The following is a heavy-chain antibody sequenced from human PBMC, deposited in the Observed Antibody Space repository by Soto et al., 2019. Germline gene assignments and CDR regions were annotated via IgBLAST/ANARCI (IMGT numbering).Heavy chain of an antibody. CDR1: GGTFSGFA. J-gene: IGHJ2*01. Sequence: QVQLEQSGAEVKEPGSSMKVSCKASGGTFSGFAISWVRQAPGQGLEGVGGIIPLFGTVKYAQKFHGRVTIIADDSTGRSSMEMPTLTSEDTAIYYFARDPFYYDSSGNLAGYFDLCGRGTLVTVSS. D-gene: IGHD3-22*01. CDR2: IIPLFGTV. CDR3: ARDPFYYDSSGNLAGYFDL. V-gene: IGHV1-69*01.